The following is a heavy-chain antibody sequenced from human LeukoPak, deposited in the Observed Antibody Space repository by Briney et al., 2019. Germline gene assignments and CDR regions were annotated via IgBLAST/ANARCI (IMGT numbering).Heavy chain of an antibody. Sequence: GASVKVSCKASGYTFISYGISWVRQAPGQGLEWMGWISPYNGNTKYVQKFQGRVTMTTDTSTSTAYMEVRSLRSDDTAVYYCARDGPTLGGPGLWFDPWGQGTLVTVSS. CDR3: ARDGPTLGGPGLWFDP. J-gene: IGHJ5*02. CDR1: GYTFISYG. D-gene: IGHD7-27*01. CDR2: ISPYNGNT. V-gene: IGHV1-18*01.